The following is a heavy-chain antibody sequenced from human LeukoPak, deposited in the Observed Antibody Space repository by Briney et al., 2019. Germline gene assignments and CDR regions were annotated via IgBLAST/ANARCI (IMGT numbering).Heavy chain of an antibody. CDR3: ATQGEMGAFYFDY. Sequence: GGSLRLSCAASGFTFSSYAMSWVRQAPRKGLEWVSAISGSGGSTYYADSVKGRFTISRDNSKNTLYLQMNSLRAEDTAVYYCATQGEMGAFYFDYWGQGTLVTVSS. CDR1: GFTFSSYA. CDR2: ISGSGGST. V-gene: IGHV3-23*01. D-gene: IGHD1-26*01. J-gene: IGHJ4*02.